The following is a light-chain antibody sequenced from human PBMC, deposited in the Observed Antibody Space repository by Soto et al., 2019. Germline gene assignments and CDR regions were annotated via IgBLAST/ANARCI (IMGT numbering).Light chain of an antibody. J-gene: IGKJ1*01. Sequence: DIQMTQSPSSLTASVGDRVTICCRASQTITTYLNWYQQKPGKAPKLLIYAASSLHSGVPSRFSGSGSGTDFTLTISSLQPEDFAAYYCQQTYSALWTFGQGTKLEIK. CDR1: QTITTY. V-gene: IGKV1-39*01. CDR3: QQTYSALWT. CDR2: AAS.